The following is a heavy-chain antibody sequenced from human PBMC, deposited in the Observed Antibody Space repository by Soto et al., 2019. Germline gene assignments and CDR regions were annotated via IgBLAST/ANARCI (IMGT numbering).Heavy chain of an antibody. D-gene: IGHD2-8*01. CDR3: AKNGHPPYYYYGMDV. J-gene: IGHJ6*02. Sequence: QGQLVQSGPEVKKPGASVKVSCKASGYTFSRYGISWVRQAPGQGLEWMGWISGYNGDTKYAQKVQGRVTMTIDTSTYTAYMEVRSLTSDDTAIYYCAKNGHPPYYYYGMDVWGQGTTVTVSS. CDR2: ISGYNGDT. V-gene: IGHV1-18*01. CDR1: GYTFSRYG.